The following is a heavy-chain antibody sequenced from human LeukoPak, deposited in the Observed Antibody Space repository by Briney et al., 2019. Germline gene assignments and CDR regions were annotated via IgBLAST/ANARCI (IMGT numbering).Heavy chain of an antibody. CDR1: GYTFTGYY. Sequence: ASVKVSCKASGYTFTGYYMHWVRQAPGQGLEWMGIINPSGGSTSYAQKFQGRVTMTRDMSTSTVYMDLSSLRSEDTAVYYCARTSGGRGAFDIWGQGTMVTVSS. CDR3: ARTSGGRGAFDI. CDR2: INPSGGST. D-gene: IGHD2-15*01. J-gene: IGHJ3*02. V-gene: IGHV1-46*01.